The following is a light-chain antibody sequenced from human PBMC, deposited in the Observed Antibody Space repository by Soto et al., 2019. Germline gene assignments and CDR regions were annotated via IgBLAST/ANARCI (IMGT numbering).Light chain of an antibody. Sequence: DIQMTQSPSSLSASVGDRVTITCRASQSISTYLNWYQQEPGKAPKLLIYAASTLQSGVPSRFSGSGSGTDFTLTISSLQPEDFENYYCQPGGTTPPWTFGQGTKVDIK. CDR2: AAS. J-gene: IGKJ1*01. CDR3: QPGGTTPPWT. CDR1: QSISTY. V-gene: IGKV1-39*01.